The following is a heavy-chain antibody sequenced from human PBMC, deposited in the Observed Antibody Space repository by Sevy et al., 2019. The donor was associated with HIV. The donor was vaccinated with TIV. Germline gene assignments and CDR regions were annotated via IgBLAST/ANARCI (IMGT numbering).Heavy chain of an antibody. D-gene: IGHD3-3*01. Sequence: ASVKVSCKASGYTFTSYDINWVRQATGQGLEWMGWMNSNSGNTGYAQKFQGRVTMTRNTSISTAYMELSSLRSEDTAVYYCARRSYYDFWSGYSPPYYYYGMDVWGQGTTVTVSS. CDR1: GYTFTSYD. J-gene: IGHJ6*02. CDR2: MNSNSGNT. CDR3: ARRSYYDFWSGYSPPYYYYGMDV. V-gene: IGHV1-8*01.